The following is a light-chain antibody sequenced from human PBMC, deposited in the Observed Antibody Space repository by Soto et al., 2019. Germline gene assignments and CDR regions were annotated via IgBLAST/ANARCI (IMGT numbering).Light chain of an antibody. CDR2: EVN. CDR3: GSYTSSSTYV. Sequence: QSVLTQPASVSGSPGQSITISCTEASSDVGDYNYVSWYQHHPGKAPKLLIYEVNNRPSGVSDRFSGSKSGNVASLTISWLQAEDEADYYCGSYTSSSTYVFGTGTKVTVL. CDR1: SSDVGDYNY. V-gene: IGLV2-14*01. J-gene: IGLJ1*01.